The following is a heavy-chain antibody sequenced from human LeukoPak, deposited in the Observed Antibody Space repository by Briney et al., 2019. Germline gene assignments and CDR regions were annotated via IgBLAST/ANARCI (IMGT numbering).Heavy chain of an antibody. D-gene: IGHD6-19*01. CDR3: ARGRYSSGLDY. CDR1: GYSISSGYY. J-gene: IGHJ4*02. CDR2: IYHSGST. Sequence: SETLSLTRTASGYSISSGYYWGWIRQPPGKGLEWIGSIYHSGSTYYNPSLKSRVTISVDTSKNQFSLKLSSVTAADTAVYYCARGRYSSGLDYWGQGTLVTVSS. V-gene: IGHV4-38-2*02.